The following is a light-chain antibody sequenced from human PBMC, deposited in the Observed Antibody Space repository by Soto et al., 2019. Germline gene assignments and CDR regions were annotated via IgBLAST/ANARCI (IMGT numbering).Light chain of an antibody. CDR2: AAS. Sequence: DIQMTQSPSSLSASVGDRVTITCRASQGISNFLAWYQHKPGKVPKLLIYAASTLQLGVPSRFSGSGSGTDFTLTISSLQPEDVATYYCQKYKSAPSLALGGGTKVEIK. J-gene: IGKJ4*01. V-gene: IGKV1-27*01. CDR1: QGISNF. CDR3: QKYKSAPSLA.